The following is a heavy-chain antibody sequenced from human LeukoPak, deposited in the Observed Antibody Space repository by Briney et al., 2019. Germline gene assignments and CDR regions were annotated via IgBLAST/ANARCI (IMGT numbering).Heavy chain of an antibody. D-gene: IGHD1-26*01. CDR3: ARRNSGSHHLDY. CDR1: GYSFTTYW. J-gene: IGHJ4*02. CDR2: IYPGDSDT. Sequence: GESLKISCKASGYSFTTYWIGWVRQMPGKGLEWMGIIYPGDSDTRYSPSFQGQVIISADKSISTAYLQWSSLKASDSATYYCARRNSGSHHLDYWGQGTLVTVSS. V-gene: IGHV5-51*01.